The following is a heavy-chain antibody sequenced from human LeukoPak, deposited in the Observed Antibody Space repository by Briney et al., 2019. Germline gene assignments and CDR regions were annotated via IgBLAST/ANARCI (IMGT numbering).Heavy chain of an antibody. D-gene: IGHD3-22*01. V-gene: IGHV3-11*04. J-gene: IGHJ4*02. CDR1: GFTFSDYY. CDR2: ISGGGGTI. Sequence: PGGSLRLSCAASGFTFSDYYMSWIRQAPGKGLEWVAYISGGGGTIYYADSVKGRFTISRDNAKNSLYLQMDSLRAEDTAVYYCARNQEIDYCDSSGFYWGVEYWGQGTLVTVSS. CDR3: ARNQEIDYCDSSGFYWGVEY.